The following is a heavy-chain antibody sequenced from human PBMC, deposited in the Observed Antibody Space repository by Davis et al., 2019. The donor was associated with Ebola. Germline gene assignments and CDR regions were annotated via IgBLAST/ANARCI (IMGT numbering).Heavy chain of an antibody. CDR2: INTDGSRT. J-gene: IGHJ5*01. CDR1: GFTFSRHD. Sequence: PGGSLRLSCAASGFTFSRHDMHWVRQSPGKGLVWVSRINTDGSRTTYADSVKGRFTISRDNAKNTVYLQMNSLRAEDTAVYYCARVAYGDYWRWLDSWGQGTLVTVSS. CDR3: ARVAYGDYWRWLDS. D-gene: IGHD4-17*01. V-gene: IGHV3-74*01.